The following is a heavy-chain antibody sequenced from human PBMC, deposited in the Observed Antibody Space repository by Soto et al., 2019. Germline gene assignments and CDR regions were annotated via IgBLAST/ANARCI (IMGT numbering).Heavy chain of an antibody. J-gene: IGHJ5*02. CDR1: GGSISSYY. CDR2: IYYSGST. CDR3: ARDRGYCSGGSCLSHGFDP. V-gene: IGHV4-59*01. Sequence: QVQLQESGPGLVKPSETLSLTCTVSGGSISSYYWSWIRQPPGKGLEWIGYIYYSGSTNYNPSLKSRVTISVDTSKNQFSLKLSSVTAADTAVYYCARDRGYCSGGSCLSHGFDPWGQGTLVTVSS. D-gene: IGHD2-15*01.